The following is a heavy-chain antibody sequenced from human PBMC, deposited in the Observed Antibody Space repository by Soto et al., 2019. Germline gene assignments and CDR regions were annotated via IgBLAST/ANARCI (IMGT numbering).Heavy chain of an antibody. D-gene: IGHD2-15*01. CDR1: GYSFTSYW. CDR3: ARLSPLGYCSGGSCYPYNWFDP. Sequence: GESLKISCKGSGYSFTSYWISWVRQMPGKGLEWMGRIDPSDSYTNYSPSFQGHVTISADKSISTAYLQWSSLKASDTAMYYCARLSPLGYCSGGSCYPYNWFDPWGQGTLVTVSS. CDR2: IDPSDSYT. J-gene: IGHJ5*02. V-gene: IGHV5-10-1*01.